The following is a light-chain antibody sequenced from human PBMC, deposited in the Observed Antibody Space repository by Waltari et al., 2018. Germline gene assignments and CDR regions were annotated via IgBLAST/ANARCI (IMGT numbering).Light chain of an antibody. CDR2: EVS. J-gene: IGLJ2*01. Sequence: QSALTQPPSASGSPGQSVTISCTGTSSAVGGYNYVSWYQQHPGKAPKLMIYEVSKRPSGVPDRFSGSKSGNTASLTVSGLRAEDEADYYCSSYAGNNNVVFGGGTKLTVL. V-gene: IGLV2-8*01. CDR3: SSYAGNNNVV. CDR1: SSAVGGYNY.